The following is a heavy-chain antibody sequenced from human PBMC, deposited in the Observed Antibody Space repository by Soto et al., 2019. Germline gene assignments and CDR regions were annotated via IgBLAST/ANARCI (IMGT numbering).Heavy chain of an antibody. CDR2: IYYSGST. D-gene: IGHD4-17*01. CDR3: ARRYGASFDY. Sequence: SETLSLTCTVSGGSISSSSYYWSWIRQPPGKGLEWIGYIYYSGSTNYNPSLKSRVTISVDTSKNQFSLKLSSVTAADTAVYYCARRYGASFDYWGQGTLVTVSS. CDR1: GGSISSSSYY. J-gene: IGHJ4*02. V-gene: IGHV4-61*01.